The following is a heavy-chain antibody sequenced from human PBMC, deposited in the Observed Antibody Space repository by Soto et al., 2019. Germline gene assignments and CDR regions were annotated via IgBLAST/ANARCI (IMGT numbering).Heavy chain of an antibody. V-gene: IGHV1-2*04. CDR3: ARGTGTTAFYYGMDV. D-gene: IGHD1-1*01. CDR1: GYTFTSYY. Sequence: XVKVSYKASGYTFTSYYIHCVRHAPGQGLEWMGWINPNSGGTNYAQKFQGWVTMTRDTSVSTAYMELSRLRSDDTAVYYCARGTGTTAFYYGMDVWGQGTTVTVSS. CDR2: INPNSGGT. J-gene: IGHJ6*02.